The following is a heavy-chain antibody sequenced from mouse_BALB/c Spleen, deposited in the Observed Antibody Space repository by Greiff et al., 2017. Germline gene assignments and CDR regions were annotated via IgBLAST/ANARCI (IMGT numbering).Heavy chain of an antibody. V-gene: IGHV7-3*02. J-gene: IGHJ4*01. D-gene: IGHD3-2*02. Sequence: EVQVVESGGGLVQPGGSLRLSCATSGFTFTGYYMSWVRQTPGKALEWLGFIRNKANGYTTEYSASVKGRFTIARDNSQSILYLQMNTLRAEDSATYYGESVMLPHYAMDYWGQGTSVTVAS. CDR1: GFTFTGYY. CDR3: ESVMLPHYAMDY. CDR2: IRNKANGYTT.